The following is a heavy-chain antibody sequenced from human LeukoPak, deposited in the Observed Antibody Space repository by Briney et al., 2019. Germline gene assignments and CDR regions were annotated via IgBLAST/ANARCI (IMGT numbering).Heavy chain of an antibody. CDR2: IIPIFGTA. CDR3: ARRLTGEGYYYYYMDV. Sequence: ASVKVSCKASGGTFSSYAISWVRQAPGQGLEWMGGIIPIFGTANYAQKFQGRVTITADESTSTAYMELSSLRSEDTAVYYCARRLTGEGYYYYYMDVWGKGITVTVSS. CDR1: GGTFSSYA. J-gene: IGHJ6*03. D-gene: IGHD3-10*01. V-gene: IGHV1-69*13.